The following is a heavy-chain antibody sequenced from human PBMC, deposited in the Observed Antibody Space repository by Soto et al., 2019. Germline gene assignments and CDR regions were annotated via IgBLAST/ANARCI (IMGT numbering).Heavy chain of an antibody. D-gene: IGHD1-1*01. CDR1: GGSISSGDYY. Sequence: SETLSLTCTVSGGSISSGDYYWSWTRQHPGKGLEWIGYIYYSGSTYYNPSLKSRVTMSVDTSKNQFSLNLSSVTAADTAVYYCARGQTGTTLFMGFFWFDPWGQGTLVTVSS. CDR2: IYYSGST. CDR3: ARGQTGTTLFMGFFWFDP. V-gene: IGHV4-31*03. J-gene: IGHJ5*02.